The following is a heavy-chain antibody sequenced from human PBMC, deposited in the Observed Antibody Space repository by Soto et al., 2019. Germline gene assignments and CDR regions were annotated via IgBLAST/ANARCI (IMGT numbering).Heavy chain of an antibody. Sequence: PSETLSLTCTVSGGSISSYYWSWIRQPPGKGLEWIGYIYYSGSTNYNPSLKSRVTISVDTSKNQFSLKLSSVTAADTAVYYCARVDYDILTGSTYYFDYWGQGTLVTSPQ. D-gene: IGHD3-9*01. CDR3: ARVDYDILTGSTYYFDY. CDR1: GGSISSYY. J-gene: IGHJ4*02. CDR2: IYYSGST. V-gene: IGHV4-59*01.